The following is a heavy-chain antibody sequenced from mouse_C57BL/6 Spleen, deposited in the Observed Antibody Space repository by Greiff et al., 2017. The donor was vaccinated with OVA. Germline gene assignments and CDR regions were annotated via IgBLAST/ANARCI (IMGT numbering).Heavy chain of an antibody. D-gene: IGHD2-3*01. CDR3: ARGYDGNSFDY. CDR1: GYTFTSYW. V-gene: IGHV1-69*01. J-gene: IGHJ2*01. Sequence: QVQLKQPGAELVMPGASVKLSCKASGYTFTSYWMHWVKQRPGQGLEWIGEIDPSDSYTNYNQKFKGKSTLTVDKSSSTAYMQLSSLTSEDSAVYYCARGYDGNSFDYWGQGTTLTVSS. CDR2: IDPSDSYT.